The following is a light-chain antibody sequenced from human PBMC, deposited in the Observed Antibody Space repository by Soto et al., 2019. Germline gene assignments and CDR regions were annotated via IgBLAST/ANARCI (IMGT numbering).Light chain of an antibody. CDR2: GAS. CDR1: QSVSSNY. V-gene: IGKV3-20*01. CDR3: QQYGGSPRVT. J-gene: IGKJ4*01. Sequence: EIVLTQSPGTLSLSPGERATLSCRASQSVSSNYLAWYQQKPGQAPRLLIYGASSRATGIPDRFSGSGSGTDFALTISSLEPEDFAVYYCQQYGGSPRVTFGGGTKVEI.